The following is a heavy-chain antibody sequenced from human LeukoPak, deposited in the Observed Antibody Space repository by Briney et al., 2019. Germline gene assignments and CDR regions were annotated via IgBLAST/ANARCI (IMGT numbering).Heavy chain of an antibody. J-gene: IGHJ4*02. Sequence: GGSLRLSCAASGFTFSTYGMHWVRQAPGKGLEWVAFIRYDGMNKYYADSVKGRFTISRDSSKNTLYLQMNSLRAEDTAVYYCAKDDPPTITMVRGVFDYWGQGTLVTVSS. CDR1: GFTFSTYG. CDR2: IRYDGMNK. CDR3: AKDDPPTITMVRGVFDY. D-gene: IGHD3-10*01. V-gene: IGHV3-30*02.